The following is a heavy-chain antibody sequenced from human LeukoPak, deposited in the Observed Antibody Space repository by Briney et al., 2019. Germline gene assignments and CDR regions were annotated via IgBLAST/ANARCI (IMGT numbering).Heavy chain of an antibody. Sequence: GGALRLSCAASGFTFSSYSMNWVRQAPGKGLEWVSSSSSSNSYTYYADSVNGQFTISRDNAKNSLYLQMNSLRAEDTAVYYCARDLGYYDILTGYFRYYYYYGMDVWGQGTTVTVSS. CDR2: SSSSNSYT. J-gene: IGHJ6*02. V-gene: IGHV3-21*01. D-gene: IGHD3-9*01. CDR3: ARDLGYYDILTGYFRYYYYYGMDV. CDR1: GFTFSSYS.